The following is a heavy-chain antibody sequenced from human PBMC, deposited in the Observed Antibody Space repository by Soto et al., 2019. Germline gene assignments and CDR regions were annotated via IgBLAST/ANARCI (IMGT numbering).Heavy chain of an antibody. D-gene: IGHD1-7*01. V-gene: IGHV3-30*03. CDR2: ISYDGSSK. J-gene: IGHJ4*02. CDR1: GFTFSNYG. Sequence: PGGSLRLSCAASGFTFSNYGMYWVRQAPGKGLEWVAFISYDGSSKFYADPMKGRHTISRDNSKNTLYLQMNSLRAEDTAVYYCVRGMGNYGALDYWAQGTLDTGSS. CDR3: VRGMGNYGALDY.